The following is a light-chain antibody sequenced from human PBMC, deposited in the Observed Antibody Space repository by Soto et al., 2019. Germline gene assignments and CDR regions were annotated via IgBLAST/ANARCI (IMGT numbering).Light chain of an antibody. CDR2: DAS. CDR3: QQRSNWPGT. J-gene: IGKJ1*01. Sequence: EIVLTQSPATLSLSPGERATLSCMASQSVRTSLAWYQQQPGQAPRLLIYDASNRATGIPARFSGSGSGTDFTLTISSLQPKDFAVYYCQQRSNWPGTFGQGTKVEIK. V-gene: IGKV3-11*01. CDR1: QSVRTS.